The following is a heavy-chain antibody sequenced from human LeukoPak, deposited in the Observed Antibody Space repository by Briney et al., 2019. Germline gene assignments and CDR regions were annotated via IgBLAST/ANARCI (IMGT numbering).Heavy chain of an antibody. CDR3: ARVGYDSRGYHFDY. Sequence: ASVKVSCKASGYTFIDYYMHWVRQAPGQGLEWMGIINPSGGTTTYAQKFQGRVTMARDTSTSTVYMELSSLRSEDTAVYYCARVGYDSRGYHFDYWGQGTLVTVSS. V-gene: IGHV1-46*01. D-gene: IGHD3-22*01. CDR1: GYTFIDYY. CDR2: INPSGGTT. J-gene: IGHJ4*02.